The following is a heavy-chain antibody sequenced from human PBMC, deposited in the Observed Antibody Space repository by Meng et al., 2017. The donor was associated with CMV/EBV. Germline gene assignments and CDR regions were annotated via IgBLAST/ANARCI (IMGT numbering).Heavy chain of an antibody. CDR1: GFTFSTYT. D-gene: IGHD3-16*01. V-gene: IGHV3-21*01. J-gene: IGHJ4*02. Sequence: GESLKISCAASGFTFSTYTMTWVRQAPGKGLEWVSSISRTSSYIYYSDLVKGRFTISRDNAENSLYLQMNSLRGEDTAAYFCARVGDSGGPLGYWGQGTLVTVSS. CDR2: ISRTSSYI. CDR3: ARVGDSGGPLGY.